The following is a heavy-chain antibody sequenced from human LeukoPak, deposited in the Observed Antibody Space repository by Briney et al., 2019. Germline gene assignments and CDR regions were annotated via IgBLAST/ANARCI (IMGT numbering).Heavy chain of an antibody. CDR3: ARDVGARLPGY. CDR1: GGSVNNYY. CDR2: IYHAGST. V-gene: IGHV4-59*02. Sequence: KPSETLSLTCTVSGGSVNNYYWGWIRQPPGKGLEWIGEIYHAGSTNYNPSLKSRVTISIDKSKNQLSLKLTSVTAADTAVYYCARDVGARLPGYWGQGTLVTVSS. D-gene: IGHD6-6*01. J-gene: IGHJ4*02.